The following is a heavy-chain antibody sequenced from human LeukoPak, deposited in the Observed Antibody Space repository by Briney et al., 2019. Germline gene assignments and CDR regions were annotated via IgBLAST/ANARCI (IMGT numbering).Heavy chain of an antibody. V-gene: IGHV3-30*02. D-gene: IGHD6-19*01. CDR2: IRYDGSNK. J-gene: IGHJ4*02. CDR1: GFTFSSYG. Sequence: GGFLRLSCAASGFTFSSYGMHWVRQAPGKGLEWVAFIRYDGSNKYYADSVKGRFTISRDNAKNSLYLQMNSLRAEDTAVYYCARDLKYSSGWYDYWGQGTLVTVSS. CDR3: ARDLKYSSGWYDY.